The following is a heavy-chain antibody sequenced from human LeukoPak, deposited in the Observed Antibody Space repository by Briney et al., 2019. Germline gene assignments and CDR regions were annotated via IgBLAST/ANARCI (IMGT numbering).Heavy chain of an antibody. D-gene: IGHD6-13*01. CDR2: IWYDGSNK. V-gene: IGHV3-33*01. CDR3: ATDSSLSGFDY. CDR1: GFTFSSYG. J-gene: IGHJ4*02. Sequence: GGSPRLSCAASGFTFSSYGMHWVRQAPGKGLEWVAVIWYDGSNKYYADSVKGRFTISRDNSKNTLYLQMNSLRAEDTAVYYCATDSSLSGFDYWGQGTLVTVSS.